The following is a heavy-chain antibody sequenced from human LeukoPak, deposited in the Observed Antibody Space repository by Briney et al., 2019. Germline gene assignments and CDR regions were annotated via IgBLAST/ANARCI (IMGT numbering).Heavy chain of an antibody. CDR3: AKDLGGEGGSGFPGQ. V-gene: IGHV3-23*01. D-gene: IGHD3-10*01. CDR1: GFTFSTYS. CDR2: ISGSGGDT. Sequence: GGSLRLSCTASGFTFSTYSMTWGRQAPGKGPEWVSAISGSGGDTYYADSVKGRFTIYRDNSKNTLYLQMNGLRAEDTAIYYCAKDLGGEGGSGFPGQWGQGTLVTVSS. J-gene: IGHJ4*02.